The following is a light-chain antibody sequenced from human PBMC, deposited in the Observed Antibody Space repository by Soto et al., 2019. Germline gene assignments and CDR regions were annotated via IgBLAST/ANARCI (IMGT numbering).Light chain of an antibody. CDR2: AAS. V-gene: IGKV1-9*01. CDR3: QQLNSYPRT. Sequence: IMMYLSPSSLSAIIGDRVTITCRASQDIGNFLAWYQQKPGKVPKLLIYAASTLQSGVPSRFSGSGSGTDFTLTISSLQPEDFATYYCQQLNSYPRTF. J-gene: IGKJ1*01. CDR1: QDIGNF.